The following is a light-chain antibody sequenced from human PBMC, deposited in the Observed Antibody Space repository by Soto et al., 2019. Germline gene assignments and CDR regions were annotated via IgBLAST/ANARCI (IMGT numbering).Light chain of an antibody. CDR1: SSDVGDYNY. CDR2: DVS. V-gene: IGLV2-14*01. CDR3: SSYSVSSTSVL. Sequence: QSALTQPASVSGSPGQSITISCTGSSSDVGDYNYVSWYQQHPDKAPKLMIYDVSNRPSGVSDRFSGSKSGNTASLTISGLQAEDEADYYCSSYSVSSTSVLFGGGTKLTVL. J-gene: IGLJ2*01.